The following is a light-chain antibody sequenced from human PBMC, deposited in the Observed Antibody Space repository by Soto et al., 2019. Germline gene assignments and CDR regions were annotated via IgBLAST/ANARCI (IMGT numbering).Light chain of an antibody. Sequence: QSVLTQPPSVSGAPGQRVTISCTGSSSNIGAGYDVHWYQQLPGTAPKLLIFGTSNRPSGVPDRFSGSKSGTSASLAITGLRAEDEADYYCQSSDTSLSGSEVFGGGTKLTVL. J-gene: IGLJ2*01. CDR2: GTS. CDR1: SSNIGAGYD. V-gene: IGLV1-40*01. CDR3: QSSDTSLSGSEV.